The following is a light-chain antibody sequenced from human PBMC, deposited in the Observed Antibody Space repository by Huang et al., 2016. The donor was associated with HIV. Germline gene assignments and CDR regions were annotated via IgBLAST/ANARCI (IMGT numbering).Light chain of an antibody. Sequence: QLTQSPPSLSASVGDTIIISCRASQDIGTSLAWYQQKTGRAPKLLISGASTLHTVVPSRFSGDSAGTFFTLFITGLQPEDFATYYCQQLHTYPITFGQGTRLDIK. CDR1: QDIGTS. CDR2: GAS. CDR3: QQLHTYPIT. J-gene: IGKJ5*01. V-gene: IGKV1-13*02.